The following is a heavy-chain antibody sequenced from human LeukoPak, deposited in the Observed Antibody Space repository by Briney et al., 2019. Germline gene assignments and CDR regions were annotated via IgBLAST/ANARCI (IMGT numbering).Heavy chain of an antibody. Sequence: GASVKVSCKASGYTFTSYGISWVRQAPGQGLEWMGWISAYNGNTNYAQKLQGRVTMTTDTSTSTACMELRSLRSDDTAVYYCARSDGYYDSSGKYYFDYWGQGTLVTVSS. CDR2: ISAYNGNT. J-gene: IGHJ4*02. V-gene: IGHV1-18*01. CDR3: ARSDGYYDSSGKYYFDY. D-gene: IGHD3-22*01. CDR1: GYTFTSYG.